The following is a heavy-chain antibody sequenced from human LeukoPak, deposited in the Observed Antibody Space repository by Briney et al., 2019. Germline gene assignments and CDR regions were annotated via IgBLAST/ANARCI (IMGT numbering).Heavy chain of an antibody. CDR2: ISAYNGNT. J-gene: IGHJ4*02. D-gene: IGHD3-10*01. Sequence: ASVKVSCKASGYTFTSYGISWVRQAPGQGLEWMGWISAYNGNTNYAQKLQGRVTMTTVTSTSTAYMELRSLRSDDTAVYYCARDREVLWFGESPDYWGQGTLVTVSS. CDR3: ARDREVLWFGESPDY. CDR1: GYTFTSYG. V-gene: IGHV1-18*01.